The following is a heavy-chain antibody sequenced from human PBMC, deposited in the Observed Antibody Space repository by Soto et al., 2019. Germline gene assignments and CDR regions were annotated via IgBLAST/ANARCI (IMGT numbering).Heavy chain of an antibody. CDR3: ARGRGSDCGHASHPPDY. D-gene: IGHD1-26*01. V-gene: IGHV3-30-3*01. CDR1: GFTFSSYA. J-gene: IGHJ4*02. CDR2: ISYDGSNK. Sequence: QVQLVESGGGVVQPGRSLRLSCAASGFTFSSYAMHWVRQAPGKGLEWVAVISYDGSNKYYADSVKGRFTISRDNSKNXXYLQMNSLRAEDTAVYYCARGRGSDCGHASHPPDYWGQGTLVTVSS.